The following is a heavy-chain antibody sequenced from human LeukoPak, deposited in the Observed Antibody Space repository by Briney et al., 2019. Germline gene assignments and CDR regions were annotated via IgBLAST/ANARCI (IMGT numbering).Heavy chain of an antibody. D-gene: IGHD4-11*01. CDR3: ARATMTTVTSRFAGFDY. CDR2: INPNSGGT. V-gene: IGHV1-2*02. CDR1: GYTFTGYY. J-gene: IGHJ4*02. Sequence: ASVKVSCKASGYTFTGYYMHWVRQAPGQGLEWMGWINPNSGGTNYAQKFQGRATMTRDTSISTAYMELNSLRSDDTAVYYCARATMTTVTSRFAGFDYWGQGTLVIVSS.